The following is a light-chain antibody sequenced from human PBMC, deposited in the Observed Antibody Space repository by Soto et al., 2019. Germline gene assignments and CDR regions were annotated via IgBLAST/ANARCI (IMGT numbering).Light chain of an antibody. CDR3: QSYDRSLSGSRV. Sequence: QSALTQPPSLSGAPGQRVTISCTGSSSNIGAGYDVHWYQQLPGTAPKLLIYDNTNRPSGVPDRFSGSKSGTSASLAITGLQAEDEADYYCQSYDRSLSGSRVFGTGTKVTVL. CDR1: SSNIGAGYD. J-gene: IGLJ1*01. CDR2: DNT. V-gene: IGLV1-40*01.